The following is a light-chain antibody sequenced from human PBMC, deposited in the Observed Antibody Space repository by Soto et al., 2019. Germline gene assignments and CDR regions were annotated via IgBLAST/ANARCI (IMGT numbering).Light chain of an antibody. J-gene: IGKJ1*01. Sequence: IQMTQSPSTLSASIGDRVTITCRASQSISSWLAWYQQKPGKAPKFLIYKASDLESGVPSRFSGSGSGTEFTLTISSLQPDDIATYYCQQYNSYSRTFGQGTKVEIK. V-gene: IGKV1-5*03. CDR2: KAS. CDR3: QQYNSYSRT. CDR1: QSISSW.